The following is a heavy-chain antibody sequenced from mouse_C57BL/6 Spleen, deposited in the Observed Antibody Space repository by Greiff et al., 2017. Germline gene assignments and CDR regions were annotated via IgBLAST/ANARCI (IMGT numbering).Heavy chain of an antibody. CDR3: TRYKGYGNDY. V-gene: IGHV1-15*01. J-gene: IGHJ2*01. D-gene: IGHD2-1*01. CDR2: IDPETGGT. Sequence: QVQLQQSGAELVRPGASVTLSCKASGYTFTDYEMHWVKQTPVHGLEWIGAIDPETGGTAYNEKFKGKAILTADKSSSTACMELRSLTSEDSAVYYCTRYKGYGNDYWGQGTTLTVSS. CDR1: GYTFTDYE.